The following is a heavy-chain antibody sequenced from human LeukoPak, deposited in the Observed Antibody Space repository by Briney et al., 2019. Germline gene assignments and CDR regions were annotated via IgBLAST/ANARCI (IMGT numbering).Heavy chain of an antibody. CDR1: GGSFSGYY. Sequence: SETLSLTCAVYGGSFSGYYWSWIRQPPGKGLEWIGEINHSGSTNYNPSLKSRVTISVDTSKNQFSLKLSSVTAADTAVYYCARRSNPGDFRWFDPWGQGTLVTVSS. D-gene: IGHD4-17*01. J-gene: IGHJ5*02. CDR3: ARRSNPGDFRWFDP. CDR2: INHSGST. V-gene: IGHV4-34*01.